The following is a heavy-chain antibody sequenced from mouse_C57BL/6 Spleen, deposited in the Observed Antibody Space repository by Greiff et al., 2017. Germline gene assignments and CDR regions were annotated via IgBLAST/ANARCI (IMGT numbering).Heavy chain of an antibody. J-gene: IGHJ3*01. CDR1: GYAFSSYW. CDR3: ARRGNYGSSSAWFAY. Sequence: QVQLKESGAELVKPGASVKISCKASGYAFSSYWMNWVKQRPGKGLEWIGQIYPGDGDTNYNGKFKGKATLTADKSSSTAYMQLSSLTSEDSAVYFCARRGNYGSSSAWFAYWGQGTLVTVSA. CDR2: IYPGDGDT. V-gene: IGHV1-80*01. D-gene: IGHD1-1*01.